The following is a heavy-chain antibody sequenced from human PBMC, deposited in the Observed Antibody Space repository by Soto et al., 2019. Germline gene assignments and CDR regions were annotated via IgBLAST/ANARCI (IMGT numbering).Heavy chain of an antibody. V-gene: IGHV3-30-3*01. Sequence: GGSLRLSCAASGFTFSSYAMHWVRQAPGKGLEWVAVISYDGSNKYYADSVKGRFTISRDNSKNTLYLQMNSLRAEDTAVYYCARGRFVSDNINYWGQGTLVTVSS. CDR1: GFTFSSYA. CDR2: ISYDGSNK. D-gene: IGHD1-1*01. J-gene: IGHJ4*02. CDR3: ARGRFVSDNINY.